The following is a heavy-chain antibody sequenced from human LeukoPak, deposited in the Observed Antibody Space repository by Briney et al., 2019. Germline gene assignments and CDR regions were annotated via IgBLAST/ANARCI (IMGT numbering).Heavy chain of an antibody. V-gene: IGHV3-7*01. CDR2: IKQDGSEK. CDR1: GFTFSSYW. CDR3: ARGRACSGGSCYSNAEYFQH. D-gene: IGHD2-15*01. J-gene: IGHJ1*01. Sequence: GGSLRLSCAASGFTFSSYWMSWVRQAPGKGLEWVANIKQDGSEKYYVDSVKGRFTISRDNAKNSLYLQMNSLRAEDTAVYYCARGRACSGGSCYSNAEYFQHWGQGTLVTVSS.